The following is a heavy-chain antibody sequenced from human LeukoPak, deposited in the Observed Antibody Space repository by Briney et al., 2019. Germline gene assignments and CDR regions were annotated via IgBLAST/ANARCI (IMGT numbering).Heavy chain of an antibody. J-gene: IGHJ4*02. CDR1: AFTFSTYG. D-gene: IGHD6-19*01. CDR3: AKALRRKGIAVAGY. Sequence: GGSLRLSCAASAFTFSTYGMHWVRQAPGKGLEWVAFIRYDGSNKYYADSVKGRFTISRDNSKNTLYLQMNSLRAEDTAVYYCAKALRRKGIAVAGYWGQGTLVTVSS. CDR2: IRYDGSNK. V-gene: IGHV3-30*02.